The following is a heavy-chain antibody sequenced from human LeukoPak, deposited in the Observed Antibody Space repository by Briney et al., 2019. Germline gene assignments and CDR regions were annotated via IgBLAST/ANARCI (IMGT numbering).Heavy chain of an antibody. J-gene: IGHJ6*02. D-gene: IGHD1-26*01. CDR2: IRYDGSNK. CDR1: GFTFSSYG. Sequence: GGSLRLSCAASGFTFSSYGMPWVRQAPGKGLEWVAFIRYDGSNKYYADSVKGRFTISRDNSKNTLYLQMDSLRAEDTAVYYCAKGGSYYYYYGMDVWGQGTTVTVSS. V-gene: IGHV3-30*02. CDR3: AKGGSYYYYYGMDV.